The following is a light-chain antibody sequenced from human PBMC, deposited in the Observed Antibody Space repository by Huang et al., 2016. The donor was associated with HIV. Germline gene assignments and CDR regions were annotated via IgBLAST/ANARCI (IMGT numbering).Light chain of an antibody. J-gene: IGKJ5*01. CDR3: QQYNNWPPIT. CDR1: QSVSIN. Sequence: EIVMTQSPVTLSVSPGERAPLSCRASQSVSINLAWYHQKPGQAPRLLIYGASTRATGVPARFSGSGSGTEFTLTISSLQSEDFALYYCQQYNNWPPITFGQGTRLEIK. CDR2: GAS. V-gene: IGKV3-15*01.